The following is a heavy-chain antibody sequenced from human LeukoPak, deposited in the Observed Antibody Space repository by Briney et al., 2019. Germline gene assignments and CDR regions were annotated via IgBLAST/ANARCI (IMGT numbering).Heavy chain of an antibody. CDR3: ASLGVSDLRRAFDI. CDR2: IYSGGST. J-gene: IGHJ3*02. Sequence: PGGSLRLSCAASGFTVSSNYMSWVRQAPGKGLEWVSVIYSGGSTYYADSVKGRFTISRDNSKNTLYLQMNSLRAEDTAVYYCASLGVSDLRRAFDIWGQGTMVTVSS. CDR1: GFTVSSNY. D-gene: IGHD4-17*01. V-gene: IGHV3-66*01.